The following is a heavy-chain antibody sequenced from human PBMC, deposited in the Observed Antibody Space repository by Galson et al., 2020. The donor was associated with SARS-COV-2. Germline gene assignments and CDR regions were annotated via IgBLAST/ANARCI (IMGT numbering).Heavy chain of an antibody. J-gene: IGHJ6*04. D-gene: IGHD1-1*01. CDR2: IRKKANSYTT. V-gene: IGHV3-72*01. CDR3: ARITTAGDQYGIDL. CDR1: GFTFSDHY. Sequence: QAGGSLRLSCAASGFTFSDHYMDWVRQAPGKGLEWVGRIRKKANSYTTEYAESGKGRFTIPRDDSKKSLYLQMNSLKTEDTAVYYCARITTAGDQYGIDLWGEGTTVTVSS.